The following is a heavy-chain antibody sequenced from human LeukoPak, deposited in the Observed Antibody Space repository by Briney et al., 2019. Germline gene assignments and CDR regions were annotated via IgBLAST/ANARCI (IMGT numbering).Heavy chain of an antibody. Sequence: GGSLRLSCAASGFTFSSYEMNWVRQAPGKGLEWVSYISSSGSTIYYADSVKGRFTISRDNAKNSLYLQMNSLRAEDTAVYYCARGVIAAAGTYYYYYMDVWGKGTTVTVSS. V-gene: IGHV3-48*03. J-gene: IGHJ6*03. CDR1: GFTFSSYE. CDR2: ISSSGSTI. D-gene: IGHD6-13*01. CDR3: ARGVIAAAGTYYYYYMDV.